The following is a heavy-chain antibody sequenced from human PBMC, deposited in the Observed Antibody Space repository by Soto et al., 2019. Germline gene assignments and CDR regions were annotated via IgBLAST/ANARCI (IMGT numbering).Heavy chain of an antibody. J-gene: IGHJ3*02. CDR2: INPATGAA. D-gene: IGHD3-3*01. Sequence: QLHLVQSGAVVKKPGASVTVSCSASGYPVTAYYMHWVRQAPGRGLEWMGGINPATGAAKYTQTFQGRVSLTGATSTSTVFMELSGLTSADTAGFYWARGGGVGVAGSAAFEMWGQGTLVTVSS. CDR3: ARGGGVGVAGSAAFEM. CDR1: GYPVTAYY. V-gene: IGHV1-2*02.